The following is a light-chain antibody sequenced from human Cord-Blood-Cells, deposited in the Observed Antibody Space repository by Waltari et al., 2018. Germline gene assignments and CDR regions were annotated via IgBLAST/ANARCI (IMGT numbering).Light chain of an antibody. CDR1: QGISNS. V-gene: IGKV1-NL1*01. CDR2: AAS. CDR3: QQYYSTPYT. J-gene: IGKJ2*01. Sequence: DTQMTQSPYSLSASVGDRVTITCRASQGISNSLAWYQQKPGKAPKLLLYAASRLESGGPSRFSGSGSGTDYTLTISSLQPEDFATYYCQQYYSTPYTFGQGTKLEIK.